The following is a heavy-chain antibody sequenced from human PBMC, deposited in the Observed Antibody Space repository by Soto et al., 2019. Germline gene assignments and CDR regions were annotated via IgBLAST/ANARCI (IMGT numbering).Heavy chain of an antibody. CDR3: ARHLYSSFENWFDP. D-gene: IGHD6-6*01. CDR1: GGSISSSSYY. CDR2: IYYSGST. Sequence: SETLSLTCTFSGGSISSSSYYWGWIRQPPGKGLEWIGSIYYSGSTYYNPSLKSRVTISVDTSKNQFSLKLSSVTAADTAVYYCARHLYSSFENWFDPWGQGTLVTVSS. J-gene: IGHJ5*02. V-gene: IGHV4-39*01.